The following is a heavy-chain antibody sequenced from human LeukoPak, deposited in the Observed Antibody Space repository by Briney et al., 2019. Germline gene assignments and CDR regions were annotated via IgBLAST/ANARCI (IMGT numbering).Heavy chain of an antibody. CDR2: IYHSGST. CDR1: GYSISSGYY. CDR3: ARLRRFGELLLWIKTNTRGSYYFDY. Sequence: SETLSLTCTVSGYSISSGYYWGWIRQPPGKGLEWIGSIYHSGSTYYNPSLKSRVTISVDTSKNQFSLKLSSVTAADTAVYYCARLRRFGELLLWIKTNTRGSYYFDYWGQGTLVTVSS. V-gene: IGHV4-38-2*02. D-gene: IGHD3-10*01. J-gene: IGHJ4*02.